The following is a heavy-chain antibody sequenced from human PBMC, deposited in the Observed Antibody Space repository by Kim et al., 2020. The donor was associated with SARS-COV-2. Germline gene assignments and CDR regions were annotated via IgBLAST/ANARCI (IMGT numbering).Heavy chain of an antibody. CDR3: AKVVVMDGYNYYYYYGMDV. CDR1: GFTFDTYA. Sequence: GGSLRLSCVASGFTFDTYAMSWVRRAPGKGLEWVSVISGNGVNKFYADSVRGRLTVSRDNSKNTLYLQMNSLRDEDTALYYCAKVVVMDGYNYYYYYGMDVWGHGTAVTVSS. V-gene: IGHV3-23*01. J-gene: IGHJ6*02. CDR2: ISGNGVNK. D-gene: IGHD3-22*01.